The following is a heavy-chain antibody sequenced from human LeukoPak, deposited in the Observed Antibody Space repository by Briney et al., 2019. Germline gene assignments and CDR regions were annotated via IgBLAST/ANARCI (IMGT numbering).Heavy chain of an antibody. CDR3: ARRARELFAGGYWGSYFDY. D-gene: IGHD3-22*01. CDR2: FYYSGST. V-gene: IGHV4-59*08. J-gene: IGHJ4*02. CDR1: VDPILCDF. Sequence: PSEALLLSFWVPVDPILCDFGGWIRQPPGKGLECIEHFYYSGSTNYNPSLKSRVTISVDTSKNQFSLKLSSVTAADTAVYYCARRARELFAGGYWGSYFDYWGQGTLVTVSS.